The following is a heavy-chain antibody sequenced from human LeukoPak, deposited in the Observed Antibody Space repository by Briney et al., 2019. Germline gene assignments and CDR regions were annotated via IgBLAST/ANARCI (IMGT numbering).Heavy chain of an antibody. V-gene: IGHV4-4*07. CDR3: ARAGDFARNQRTYYMDV. J-gene: IGHJ6*03. CDR1: GGSISGYV. D-gene: IGHD3-16*01. CDR2: IYSSGTS. Sequence: SETLSLTCTVSGGSISGYVWSWIRQPAGKGLEWIGRIYSSGTSNYNPSLKSRVTMSVDTSKNQFSLKVTSVTAADTAVYYCARAGDFARNQRTYYMDVWGKGTSMTVSS.